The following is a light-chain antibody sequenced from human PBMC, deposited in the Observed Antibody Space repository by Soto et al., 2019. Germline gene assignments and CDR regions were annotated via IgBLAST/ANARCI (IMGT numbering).Light chain of an antibody. Sequence: QSALTQPASVSGSPGQSITISCTGTSSDVGAYNYVSWYQQHPGKAPKLMIYDVSYRPSGVSNRFSGSKSGNTASLTISGLQAEDEADYYCSSKTTSSNPLYVFGAGTKVTVL. CDR1: SSDVGAYNY. V-gene: IGLV2-14*03. J-gene: IGLJ1*01. CDR2: DVS. CDR3: SSKTTSSNPLYV.